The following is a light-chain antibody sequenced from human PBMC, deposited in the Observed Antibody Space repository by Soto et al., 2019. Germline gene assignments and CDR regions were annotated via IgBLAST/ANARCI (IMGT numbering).Light chain of an antibody. CDR2: KAS. V-gene: IGKV1-5*03. CDR3: QQYDSXSYT. Sequence: DIQMTQSPSTLSASVGDRVTITCRASQSISAWLAWYQQKPGKAPKLLIYKASSLESGVPSRFSGSGSGKEFTLTXXXXXXDDFATYYCQQYDSXSYTFGQG. J-gene: IGKJ2*01. CDR1: QSISAW.